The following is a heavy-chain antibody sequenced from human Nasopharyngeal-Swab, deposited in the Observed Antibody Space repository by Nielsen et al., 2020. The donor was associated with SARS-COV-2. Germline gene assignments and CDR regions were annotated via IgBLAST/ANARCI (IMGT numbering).Heavy chain of an antibody. V-gene: IGHV1-3*01. CDR2: INAGNGNT. Sequence: ASVKVSCKASGYTFTSSAMHWVRQAPGQRLEWMGWINAGNGNTKYSQQFQGRVTITSDTSASTAYMELNSLRSEDTAVYYCARGSGFTSFCYWGQGTLVTVSS. D-gene: IGHD3-22*01. CDR1: GYTFTSSA. J-gene: IGHJ4*02. CDR3: ARGSGFTSFCY.